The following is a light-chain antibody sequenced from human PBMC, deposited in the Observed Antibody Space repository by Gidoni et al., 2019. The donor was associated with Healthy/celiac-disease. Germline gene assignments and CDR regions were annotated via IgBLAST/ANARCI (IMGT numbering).Light chain of an antibody. CDR2: GAS. CDR1: QSVSSSY. Sequence: EIVLTQSPGTLSLSPGERATLSCRASQSVSSSYLAWYQQKPVQAPRLLIYGASSRAPGIPDRFSGSGSGTDFTLTISRLEPEDFAVYYCQQYGSSLFTCGPGTKVDIK. V-gene: IGKV3-20*01. CDR3: QQYGSSLFT. J-gene: IGKJ3*01.